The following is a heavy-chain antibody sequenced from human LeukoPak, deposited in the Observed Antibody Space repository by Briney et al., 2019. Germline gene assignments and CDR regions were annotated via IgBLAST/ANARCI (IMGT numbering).Heavy chain of an antibody. CDR2: IIPIFGTA. D-gene: IGHD1-14*01. CDR3: ARDNGEPPAAFDI. V-gene: IGHV1-69*13. Sequence: SVKASCKASGGTFSSYAISWVRQAPGQGLEWMGGIIPIFGTANYAQKFQGRVTITADESTSTAYMELSSLRSEDTAVYYCARDNGEPPAAFDIWGQGTMVTVSS. CDR1: GGTFSSYA. J-gene: IGHJ3*02.